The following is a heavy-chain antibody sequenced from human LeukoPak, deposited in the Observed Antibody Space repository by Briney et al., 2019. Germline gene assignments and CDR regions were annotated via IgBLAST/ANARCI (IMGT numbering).Heavy chain of an antibody. V-gene: IGHV1-69*04. D-gene: IGHD6-13*01. Sequence: SVKVSCKASGGTFSSYAISWVRQAPGQGLEWMGRIIPILGIANYAQKFQGRVTITADKSTSTAYMELSSLRSEDTAVYYCAREPGIAAAGTSLDFADWGQGTLVTVSS. CDR3: AREPGIAAAGTSLDFAD. CDR1: GGTFSSYA. J-gene: IGHJ4*02. CDR2: IIPILGIA.